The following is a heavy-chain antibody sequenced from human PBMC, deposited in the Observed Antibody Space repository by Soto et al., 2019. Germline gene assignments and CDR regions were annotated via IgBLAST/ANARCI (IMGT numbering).Heavy chain of an antibody. J-gene: IGHJ4*02. D-gene: IGHD6-13*01. CDR3: ARVVAAAALRDYFDY. CDR2: IIPIFGTA. Sequence: ASVKVSCKASGGTFSSYAISWVRQAPGQGLEWMGGIIPIFGTANYAQKFQGRVTITADESTSTAYMELSSLRSEDTAVYYCARVVAAAALRDYFDYWGQGTLVTVSS. CDR1: GGTFSSYA. V-gene: IGHV1-69*13.